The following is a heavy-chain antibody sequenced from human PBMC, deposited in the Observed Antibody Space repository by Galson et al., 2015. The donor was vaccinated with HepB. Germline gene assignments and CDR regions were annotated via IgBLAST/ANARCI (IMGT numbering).Heavy chain of an antibody. CDR1: GFTFKSYS. CDR3: ARRGEYFDY. J-gene: IGHJ4*02. CDR2: ISGTSEYF. V-gene: IGHV3-21*04. D-gene: IGHD2/OR15-2a*01. Sequence: SLRLSCAASGFTFKSYSMNWVRQAPGKGLQWVSSISGTSEYFFYDDSVEGRFTISRDNAKNSLFLEMKDLTVEDTAVYYCARRGEYFDYWGQGALVTVSS.